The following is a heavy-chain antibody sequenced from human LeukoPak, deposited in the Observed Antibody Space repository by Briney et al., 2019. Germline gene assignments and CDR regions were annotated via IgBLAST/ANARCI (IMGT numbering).Heavy chain of an antibody. V-gene: IGHV4-4*07. CDR1: GDSISNYY. D-gene: IGHD5-18*01. J-gene: IGHJ4*02. CDR3: ASSGRGYSYGNSDY. Sequence: SETLSLTCTVSGDSISNYYWSWIRQPAGKGLEWIGRIYTSGSTNYNPSLKSRVTMSVDTSKNQFSLKLSSVTAADTAVYYCASSGRGYSYGNSDYWGQGTLVTVSS. CDR2: IYTSGST.